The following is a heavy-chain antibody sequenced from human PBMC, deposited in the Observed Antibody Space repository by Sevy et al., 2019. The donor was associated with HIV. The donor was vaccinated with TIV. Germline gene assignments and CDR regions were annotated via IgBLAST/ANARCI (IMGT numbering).Heavy chain of an antibody. J-gene: IGHJ6*02. Sequence: SETLSLTCTVSGGSISSDYWSWIRQPPGKGLEWIGYISYIGSTNYNPSLKSRVTISVDTSKNQFSLRLSSVTAADTAVYYCARVVVYYYGMDVWGQGTTVTVSS. CDR1: GGSISSDY. CDR3: ARVVVYYYGMDV. CDR2: ISYIGST. V-gene: IGHV4-59*12. D-gene: IGHD2-8*02.